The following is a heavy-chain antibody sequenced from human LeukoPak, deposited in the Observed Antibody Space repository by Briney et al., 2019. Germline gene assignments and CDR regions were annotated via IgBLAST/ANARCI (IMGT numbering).Heavy chain of an antibody. CDR1: GGSFSGYY. V-gene: IGHV4-34*01. D-gene: IGHD3-22*01. J-gene: IGHJ6*03. Sequence: SETLSLTCAVYGGSFSGYYWSWIRQPPGKGLEWIGEINHSGSTNYNPSLKSRVTISVDTSKNQFSLRLSSVTAADTAMYYCARASYYYDSSGHYYYYMDVWGKGTTVTVSS. CDR3: ARASYYYDSSGHYYYYMDV. CDR2: INHSGST.